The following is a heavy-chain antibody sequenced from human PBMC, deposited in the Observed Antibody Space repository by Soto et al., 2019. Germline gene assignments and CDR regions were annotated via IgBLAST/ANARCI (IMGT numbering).Heavy chain of an antibody. CDR3: ARELYYYFWSGYYGYYGMDV. CDR2: TYYRSKWYN. CDR1: GDSVSSNSAA. Sequence: LSLTCAISGDSVSSNSAAWNWIRQSPSRGLEWLGRTYYRSKWYNDYAVSVKSRITINPDTSKNQFSLQLNSVTPEDTAVYYCARELYYYFWSGYYGYYGMDVWGQGTTVTVSS. V-gene: IGHV6-1*01. D-gene: IGHD3-3*01. J-gene: IGHJ6*02.